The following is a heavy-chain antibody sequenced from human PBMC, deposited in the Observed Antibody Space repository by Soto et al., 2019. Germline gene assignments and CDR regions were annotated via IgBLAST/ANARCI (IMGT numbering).Heavy chain of an antibody. CDR1: GMTFLSYG. D-gene: IGHD1-26*01. CDR2: IWYDGGED. Sequence: QEQLVESGGGVVQPGGSLRLSCAASGMTFLSYGMHWVRQAPGKGLEWVARIWYDGGEDSYLESVKGCFTISRDKSKNSCDLQIRILLSGDTGIYYCARETDALSGTPPFTDVWGQGTAVNVSS. CDR3: ARETDALSGTPPFTDV. V-gene: IGHV3-33*01. J-gene: IGHJ6*02.